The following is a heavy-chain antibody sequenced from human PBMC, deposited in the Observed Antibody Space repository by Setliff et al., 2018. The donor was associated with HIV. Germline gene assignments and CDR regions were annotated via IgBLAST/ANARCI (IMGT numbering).Heavy chain of an antibody. CDR3: ARGGDWDDNYYMDV. CDR1: AGDRVSNNKAA. CDR2: TYYRSKWYN. D-gene: IGHD1-1*01. Sequence: PSQTLSLTCAISAGDRVSNNKAAWNWIRQSPSRGLEWLGRTYYRSKWYNDYAVSVKSRITINPDTSKNQFSLQLNSVTPEDTAVYYCARGGDWDDNYYMDVWGKGTTVTVSS. J-gene: IGHJ6*03. V-gene: IGHV6-1*01.